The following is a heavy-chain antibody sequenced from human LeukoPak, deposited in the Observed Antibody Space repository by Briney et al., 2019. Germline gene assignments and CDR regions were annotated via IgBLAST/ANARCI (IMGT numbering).Heavy chain of an antibody. CDR1: GGSISSYY. CDR3: ARVFGGSTSPYFDY. CDR2: IYTGGST. D-gene: IGHD2-2*01. Sequence: PSETLSLTCTVSGGSISSYYWSWIRQPAGKGLEWIGRIYTGGSTNYNPSLKSRVTMSVDTSKNQFSLKLSSVTAADTAVYYCARVFGGSTSPYFDYWGQGTLVTVSS. V-gene: IGHV4-4*07. J-gene: IGHJ4*02.